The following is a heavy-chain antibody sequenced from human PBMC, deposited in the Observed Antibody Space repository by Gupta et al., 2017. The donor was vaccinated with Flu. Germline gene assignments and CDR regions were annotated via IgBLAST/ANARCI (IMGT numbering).Heavy chain of an antibody. V-gene: IGHV4-59*01. CDR1: GGSISSYY. Sequence: QVQLQESCPGLVKPSETLSLTCTVSGGSISSYYWSWIRQPPGKGLEWIGYSYYSGSTNYNPSLKSRVTISVDTSKNQFSLKLSSVTAADTAVYYCARYDGYNPFYFDYWGQGTLVTVSS. CDR3: ARYDGYNPFYFDY. CDR2: SYYSGST. D-gene: IGHD5-24*01. J-gene: IGHJ4*02.